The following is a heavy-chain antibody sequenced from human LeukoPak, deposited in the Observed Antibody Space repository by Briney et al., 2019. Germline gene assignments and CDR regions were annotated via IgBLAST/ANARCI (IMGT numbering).Heavy chain of an antibody. CDR2: IFYTGNT. V-gene: IGHV4-59*01. CDR3: ARGPGRLDH. CDR1: GGSITDFH. D-gene: IGHD3-10*01. Sequence: SETLSPTCTVSGGSITDFHWNWIRQPPGKGLEWIGYIFYTGNTNYNPSLQSRVTISLDTSKNHLSLKLRSVTAADTAFYYCARGPGRLDHWGQGTPVTV. J-gene: IGHJ4*02.